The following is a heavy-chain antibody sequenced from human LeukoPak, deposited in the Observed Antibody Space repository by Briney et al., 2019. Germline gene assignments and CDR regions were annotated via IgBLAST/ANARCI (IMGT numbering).Heavy chain of an antibody. D-gene: IGHD4-17*01. CDR1: GLTFSSYA. CDR3: AKGRNEDGDAALNY. V-gene: IGHV3-23*01. Sequence: GGSLRLSCAASGLTFSSYAMSCVRQAPGKGLEWVSSISGSGGNTFYADSVKGRFTISRDNSKNTLYLQMNSLRAEDTAAYHCAKGRNEDGDAALNYWGQGTLVTVSS. J-gene: IGHJ4*02. CDR2: ISGSGGNT.